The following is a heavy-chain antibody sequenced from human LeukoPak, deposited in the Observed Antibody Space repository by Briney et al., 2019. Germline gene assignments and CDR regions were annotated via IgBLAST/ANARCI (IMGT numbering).Heavy chain of an antibody. J-gene: IGHJ4*02. CDR1: GFTFSRYA. D-gene: IGHD6-19*01. Sequence: PGGSLRLSCAASGFTFSRYAMSWVRQAPGKGLEWVSGISESGVSTYYTDSVKGRFTISRDNSKNTLYLQMNSLRAEDTAVYYCARDGSGSGWTDYWGQGTLVTVSS. V-gene: IGHV3-23*01. CDR3: ARDGSGSGWTDY. CDR2: ISESGVST.